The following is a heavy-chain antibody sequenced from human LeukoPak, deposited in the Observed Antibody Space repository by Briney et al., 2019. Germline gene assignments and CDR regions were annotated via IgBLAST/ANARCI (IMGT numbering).Heavy chain of an antibody. V-gene: IGHV4-59*01. J-gene: IGHJ4*02. CDR1: GGSISSYY. Sequence: SETLSLTCTVSGGSISSYYWSWIRQPPGKGLVWIGYIYYSGSTNYNPSLKSRVTISVDTSKNQFSLKLSSVTAADTAVYYCARDRGAFGDYVFDYWGQGTLVTVSS. CDR2: IYYSGST. D-gene: IGHD4-17*01. CDR3: ARDRGAFGDYVFDY.